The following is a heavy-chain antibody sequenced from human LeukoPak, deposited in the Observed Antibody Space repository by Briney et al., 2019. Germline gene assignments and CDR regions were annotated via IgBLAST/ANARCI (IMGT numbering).Heavy chain of an antibody. CDR2: IYHSGST. Sequence: PSETLSLTCTVSGYSISSGYYWGWIRQPPGKGLEWIGSIYHSGSTYYNPSLKSRVTISVDTSKNQFSLKLSSVTAADTAVYYCARGYSYPKFYYFDYWGQGTLVTVSS. CDR3: ARGYSYPKFYYFDY. D-gene: IGHD5-18*01. V-gene: IGHV4-38-2*02. CDR1: GYSISSGYY. J-gene: IGHJ4*02.